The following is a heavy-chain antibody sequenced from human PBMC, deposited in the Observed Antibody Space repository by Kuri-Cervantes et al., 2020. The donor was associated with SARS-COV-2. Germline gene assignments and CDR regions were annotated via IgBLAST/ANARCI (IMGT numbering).Heavy chain of an antibody. V-gene: IGHV4-34*01. Sequence: SETLSLTCAVYGESLSDYYWNWIRQPPGKGLEWIGELNDSGSTHYNTGSTNYNPSLRSRVTISLDTSKNEFSLKMNSVTAADTAVYYCARGRGRRRAYYGMDVRGQGTTVTVSS. CDR3: ARGRGRRRAYYGMDV. CDR1: GESLSDYY. D-gene: IGHD5-24*01. CDR2: LNDSGSTHYNTGST. J-gene: IGHJ6*02.